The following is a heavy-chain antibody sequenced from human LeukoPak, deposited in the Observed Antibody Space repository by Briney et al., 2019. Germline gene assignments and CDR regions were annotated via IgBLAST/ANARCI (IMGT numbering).Heavy chain of an antibody. V-gene: IGHV4-39*07. Sequence: PSETLSLTCTVSGGSISSSSYYWGWIRQPPGKGLEWIGSIYYSGSTYYNPSLKSRVTISVDTSKNQFSLKLNSVTAADTAVYYCARDFDQGAYYFDYWGQGTLVTVSS. CDR2: IYYSGST. D-gene: IGHD1-26*01. CDR3: ARDFDQGAYYFDY. CDR1: GGSISSSSYY. J-gene: IGHJ4*02.